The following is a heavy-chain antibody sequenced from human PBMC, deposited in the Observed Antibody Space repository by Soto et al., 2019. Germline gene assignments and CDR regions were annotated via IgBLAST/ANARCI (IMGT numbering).Heavy chain of an antibody. CDR1: GGSFSGYY. D-gene: IGHD6-13*01. Sequence: QVQLQQWGAGLLKPSETLSLTCAVYGGSFSGYYWSWIRQPPGKGLEWIGEINHSGSTNYNPSLKGRVTLSVDTSKNQFSLKLSSVTAADTAVYYCARDVAAAAHYGMDVWGQGTTVTVSS. V-gene: IGHV4-34*01. CDR3: ARDVAAAAHYGMDV. CDR2: INHSGST. J-gene: IGHJ6*02.